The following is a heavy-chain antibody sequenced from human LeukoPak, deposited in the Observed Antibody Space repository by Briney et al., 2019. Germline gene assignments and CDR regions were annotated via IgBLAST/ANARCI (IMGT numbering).Heavy chain of an antibody. CDR2: INPNSGGT. CDR1: GYTFTGYY. J-gene: IGHJ4*02. D-gene: IGHD3-22*01. CDR3: ARGLRYYDSSHSYYFDY. V-gene: IGHV1-2*02. Sequence: GASVKVSCKASGYTFTGYYMHWVRQAPGQGLGWMGWINPNSGGTNYAQKFQGRVTMTRDTSISTAYMELSRLRSDDTAVYYCARGLRYYDSSHSYYFDYWGQGTLVTVSS.